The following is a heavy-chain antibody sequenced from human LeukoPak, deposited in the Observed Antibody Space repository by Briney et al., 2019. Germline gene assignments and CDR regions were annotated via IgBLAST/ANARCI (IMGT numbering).Heavy chain of an antibody. CDR2: IYYSGST. V-gene: IGHV4-59*08. Sequence: SETLSLTCTVSGGSISSYYWSWIRQPPGKGLEWIGYIYYSGSTNYNPSLKSRATISVDTSKNQFSLKLSSVTAADTAVYYCARHGYSYGYYFSGGDWFDPWGQGTLVTVSS. CDR3: ARHGYSYGYYFSGGDWFDP. J-gene: IGHJ5*02. D-gene: IGHD5-18*01. CDR1: GGSISSYY.